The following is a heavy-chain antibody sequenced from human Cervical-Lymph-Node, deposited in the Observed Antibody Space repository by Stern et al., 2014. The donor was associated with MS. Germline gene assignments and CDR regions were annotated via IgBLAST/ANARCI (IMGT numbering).Heavy chain of an antibody. J-gene: IGHJ6*02. CDR2: ISPKNGDT. CDR3: AENMDV. V-gene: IGHV1-2*02. Sequence: EQLVESGAEVKKPGASVKVSCQPSGYTFTNYYIHWLRQAPGQGPEWMGRISPKNGDTNYAPKFQGRVTMTRDTSISIVYLEVTRLRFDDTAVYYCAENMDVWGQGTTVTVSS. CDR1: GYTFTNYY.